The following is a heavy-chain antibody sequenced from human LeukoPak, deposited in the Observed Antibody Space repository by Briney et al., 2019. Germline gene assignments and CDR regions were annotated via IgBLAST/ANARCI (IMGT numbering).Heavy chain of an antibody. CDR3: TPDMDR. CDR1: GFTFSNAW. J-gene: IGHJ5*02. CDR2: IKSKSDGETI. V-gene: IGHV3-15*01. Sequence: GGSLRLSCTASGFTFSNAWMSWVRQAPGKGLEWVGRIKSKSDGETIDYAAPVQGRFSISRDDSKNTLYLQMNSLKTEDTAVYYCTPDMDRWGQGTLVIVS.